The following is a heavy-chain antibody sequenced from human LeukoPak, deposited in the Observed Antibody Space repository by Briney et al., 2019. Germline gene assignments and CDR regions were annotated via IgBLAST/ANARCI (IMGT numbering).Heavy chain of an antibody. J-gene: IGHJ2*01. CDR2: VYNSGDT. Sequence: SETLSLTCTVSGGSTSSDYWSWIRQSPGKGLEWVGYVYNSGDTGKNPFLKSRVTILLDTSKNQCSLKLTSVSAADTAVYYCARLKLGAYFDLWGRGTLVTVSS. CDR1: GGSTSSDY. D-gene: IGHD3-16*01. CDR3: ARLKLGAYFDL. V-gene: IGHV4-59*08.